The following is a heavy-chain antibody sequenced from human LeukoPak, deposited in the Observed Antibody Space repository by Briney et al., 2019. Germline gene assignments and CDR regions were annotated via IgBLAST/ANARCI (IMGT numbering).Heavy chain of an antibody. D-gene: IGHD3-9*01. V-gene: IGHV3-30*18. CDR1: GDSISSSN. J-gene: IGHJ4*02. Sequence: LSLTCAVSGDSISSSNWWSWVRPAPGKGLEWVAAISYDGGKQLYADSVKGRFTISRDNSKNTLNLQMNSLRDEDTAVYYCAKDGARYLLTYYFEYWGQGTLVTVSS. CDR3: AKDGARYLLTYYFEY. CDR2: ISYDGGKQ.